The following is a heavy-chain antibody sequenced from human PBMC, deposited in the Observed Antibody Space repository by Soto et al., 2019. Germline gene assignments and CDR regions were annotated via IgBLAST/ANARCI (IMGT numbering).Heavy chain of an antibody. CDR2: ISKSGETT. V-gene: IGHV3-23*01. Sequence: PGGSLRLSCAASEFMFSMYLMSWVRQAPGKGLEWVSAISKSGETTYYADSVKGRFTISRDSSKNTLYLQMNSLRADDTAVYYCLKYCSSTTCYSYYAMDVWGQGTTVTVSS. D-gene: IGHD2-2*01. CDR3: LKYCSSTTCYSYYAMDV. CDR1: EFMFSMYL. J-gene: IGHJ6*02.